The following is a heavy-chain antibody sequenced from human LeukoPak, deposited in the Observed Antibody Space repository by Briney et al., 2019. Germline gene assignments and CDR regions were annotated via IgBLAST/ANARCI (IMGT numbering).Heavy chain of an antibody. V-gene: IGHV4-4*07. Sequence: SETLSLTCAVSSTSVTSHHWAWIRQPAGKGLEWVGRVHFSGSTNYNPSLKSRVAISLDKSKNELSLTLNSVSAADTAVYYCARDESSRDDSGRYHYWGRGVLVTASS. CDR1: STSVTSHH. D-gene: IGHD3-22*01. CDR3: ARDESSRDDSGRYHY. J-gene: IGHJ4*02. CDR2: VHFSGST.